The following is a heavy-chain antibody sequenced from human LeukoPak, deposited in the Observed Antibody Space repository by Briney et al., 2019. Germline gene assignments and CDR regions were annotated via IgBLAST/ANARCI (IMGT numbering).Heavy chain of an antibody. CDR3: ASQPAVVDLDC. CDR2: INPDGTKK. V-gene: IGHV3-7*01. D-gene: IGHD5-18*01. CDR1: GFTFTSYW. Sequence: GGSLRLSCAASGFTFTSYWMTWFRQAPGKGLEWVANINPDGTKKTYVDSVKGRFTISRDNAENSLHLQMNSLRVEDTAVYYCASQPAVVDLDCWGQGTLVTVSS. J-gene: IGHJ4*02.